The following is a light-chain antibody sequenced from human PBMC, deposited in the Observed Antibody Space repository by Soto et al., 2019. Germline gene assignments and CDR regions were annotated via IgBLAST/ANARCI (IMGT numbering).Light chain of an antibody. CDR2: GAS. CDR3: QHYSSWPT. CDR1: QSVSSN. J-gene: IGKJ3*01. Sequence: EIVMTQSPATLSVSPGEGATLSCRASQSVSSNLAWYQQKPGQAPRLLIYGASTRATGIPARFSGSGSGAEFTLTIRSLQSEDSALYYCQHYSSWPTFGPGTKVEIK. V-gene: IGKV3-15*01.